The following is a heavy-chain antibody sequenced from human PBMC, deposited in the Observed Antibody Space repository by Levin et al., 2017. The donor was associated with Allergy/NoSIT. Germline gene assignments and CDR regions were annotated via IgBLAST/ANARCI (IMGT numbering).Heavy chain of an antibody. D-gene: IGHD4-17*01. Sequence: GGSLRLSCAASGFSFSGSAMHWVRQASGKGLEWVGRIRTKTNSYATTYAESVRGRFTISRDDSKNTAFLQMNSLKSEDTAVYYCTTPTHYGDYDDGDEYWGQGTLVTVSS. V-gene: IGHV3-73*01. CDR3: TTPTHYGDYDDGDEY. CDR1: GFSFSGSA. CDR2: IRTKTNSYAT. J-gene: IGHJ4*02.